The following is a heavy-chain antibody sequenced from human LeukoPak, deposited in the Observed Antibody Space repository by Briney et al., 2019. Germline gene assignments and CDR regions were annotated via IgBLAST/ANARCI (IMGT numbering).Heavy chain of an antibody. Sequence: GESLRIPCKGSGYRFTSYWIDWVRQMPGKGLEWMGRIDPSDSYTNYSPSFQGHVTISADNSISTAYLQWSGLKASDTAMYYCARRATSVRGIPLFDYWGQGTLVTVSS. CDR3: ARRATSVRGIPLFDY. J-gene: IGHJ4*02. D-gene: IGHD3-10*01. CDR1: GYRFTSYW. CDR2: IDPSDSYT. V-gene: IGHV5-10-1*01.